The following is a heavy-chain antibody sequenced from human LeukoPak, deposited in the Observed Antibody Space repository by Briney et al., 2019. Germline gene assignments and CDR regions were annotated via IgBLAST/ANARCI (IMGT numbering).Heavy chain of an antibody. CDR3: ARDLGYCSSTSCPSRGFDP. J-gene: IGHJ5*02. V-gene: IGHV3-11*01. Sequence: GGSLRLSCAASGFTFSDYYMSWIRQAPGKGLEWVSYISSSGSTIYYADSVKGRFTISRDNAKNSLYLQMNSLRAEDTAVYYCARDLGYCSSTSCPSRGFDPWGQGTLVTVSS. CDR1: GFTFSDYY. CDR2: ISSSGSTI. D-gene: IGHD2-2*01.